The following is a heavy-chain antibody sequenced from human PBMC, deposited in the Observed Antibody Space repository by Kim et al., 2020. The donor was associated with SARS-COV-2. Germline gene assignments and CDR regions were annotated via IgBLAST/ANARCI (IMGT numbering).Heavy chain of an antibody. D-gene: IGHD1-26*01. V-gene: IGHV3-74*01. CDR2: ISDDGSNR. CDR1: GFTFSNYW. Sequence: GGSLRLSCAVSGFTFSNYWMHWVRQAPGKGLVWVSRISDDGSNRNYADSVKGRFTISRDNAKNTLYLQMNSLRAEDTAVYYCARIKLGATGVDYWGQGTLVTVSS. J-gene: IGHJ4*02. CDR3: ARIKLGATGVDY.